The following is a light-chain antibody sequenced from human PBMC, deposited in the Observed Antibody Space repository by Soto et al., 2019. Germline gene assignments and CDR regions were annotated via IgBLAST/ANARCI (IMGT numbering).Light chain of an antibody. J-gene: IGKJ1*01. CDR2: AAS. CDR3: QQYNSYSGT. V-gene: IGKV1-39*01. Sequence: DVQVTQSPSSLSSSVGDRVTLTCRASQSISSYLNWYGQKPGKAPKLLSYAASSLQSGAPSGFSGSGSGTDFTLTISSLKPDDFETYYCQQYNSYSGTFGQGTKVDIK. CDR1: QSISSY.